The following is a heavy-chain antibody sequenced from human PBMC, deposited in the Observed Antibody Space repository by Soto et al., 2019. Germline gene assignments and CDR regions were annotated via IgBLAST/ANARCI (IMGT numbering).Heavy chain of an antibody. Sequence: EMQLLESGGGLVQPGGSLRLSCAASGFTFNKYAMHWVRQAPGKGLEWVSGISIRGGDTDYADSVKGRFTISRDNFKNTLYLQMNSLRVEDTAIYYCARKAVWGQGTTVTVSS. CDR1: GFTFNKYA. J-gene: IGHJ6*02. CDR3: ARKAV. V-gene: IGHV3-23*01. CDR2: ISIRGGDT.